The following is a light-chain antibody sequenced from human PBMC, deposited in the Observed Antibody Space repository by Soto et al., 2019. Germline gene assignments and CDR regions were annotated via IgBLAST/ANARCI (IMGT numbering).Light chain of an antibody. Sequence: QSALTQPASVSGSPGQSITISCSGTNNDIGNYDLVSGYQYHPDKAPKLIIYAGSNLPSGVSTRFSGSKSGNTASLTISGLLAEDETDYYCGSYTVTRAPYVFGSGTKLTVL. CDR3: GSYTVTRAPYV. CDR2: AGS. V-gene: IGLV2-23*01. CDR1: NNDIGNYDL. J-gene: IGLJ1*01.